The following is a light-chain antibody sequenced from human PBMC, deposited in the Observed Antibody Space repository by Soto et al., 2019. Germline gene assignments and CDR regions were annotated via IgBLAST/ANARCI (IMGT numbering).Light chain of an antibody. J-gene: IGLJ1*01. V-gene: IGLV2-14*03. Sequence: QSALTQPASVSGSPGQSIPISCTGTSSDVGGYNYVSWYQQHPGKAPKLIIFDVSNRPSGVSYRFSGSKSGNTASLTISGLQAEDEADYYCSSYTSSSTYVFGTGTKVTVL. CDR3: SSYTSSSTYV. CDR1: SSDVGGYNY. CDR2: DVS.